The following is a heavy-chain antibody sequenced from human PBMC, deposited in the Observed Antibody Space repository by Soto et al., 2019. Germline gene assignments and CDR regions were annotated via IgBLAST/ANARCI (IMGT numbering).Heavy chain of an antibody. CDR2: TYYRSKWYN. J-gene: IGHJ6*02. V-gene: IGHV6-1*01. CDR1: GDSVSSNSAA. CDR3: ARGPLVREGATAYYYGMDV. D-gene: IGHD1-26*01. Sequence: SQTLPLTCAISGDSVSSNSAAWNWIRQSPSRGLEWLGRTYYRSKWYNDYAVSVKSRITINPDTSKNQFSLQLNSVTPEDTAVYYCARGPLVREGATAYYYGMDVSGQGTTGTVS.